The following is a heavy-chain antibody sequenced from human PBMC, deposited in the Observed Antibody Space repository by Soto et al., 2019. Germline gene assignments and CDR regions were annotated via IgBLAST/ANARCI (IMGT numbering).Heavy chain of an antibody. CDR3: ARPATLRGPFDY. Sequence: GESLKISCQGSGYNFATHWIGWVRHKAGKGLEWMGIIFPGDAETRYSPSFQGHITISADKSINTAYLQWSSLKASDTAIYYCARPATLRGPFDYWGQGTLVTVSS. CDR2: IFPGDAET. J-gene: IGHJ4*02. V-gene: IGHV5-51*01. CDR1: GYNFATHW.